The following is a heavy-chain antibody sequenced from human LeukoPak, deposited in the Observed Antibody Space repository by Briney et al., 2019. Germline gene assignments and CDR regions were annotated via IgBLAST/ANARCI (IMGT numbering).Heavy chain of an antibody. Sequence: GESLQISCKGSGYSFISYWISWVRQTPGKGLEWMGRIDPSDSYTNYSPSFQGHVTISADKSISTAYLQWSSLKASDTAMYYCATWVDSSSWYWFDPWGQGALVTVSS. V-gene: IGHV5-10-1*01. CDR3: ATWVDSSSWYWFDP. CDR2: IDPSDSYT. CDR1: GYSFISYW. J-gene: IGHJ5*02. D-gene: IGHD6-13*01.